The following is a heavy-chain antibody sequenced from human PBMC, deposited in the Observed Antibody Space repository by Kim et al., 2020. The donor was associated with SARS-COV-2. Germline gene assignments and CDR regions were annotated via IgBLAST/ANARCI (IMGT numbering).Heavy chain of an antibody. Sequence: GGSLRLSCAASGFAFSNYAMSWVRQAPGKGLEWVSAIVGSGGSTYYTDSVRGRFTISRDNSNNTLYLQMNSLRVEDTAVYYCTKEDASSWSIQHWGQGTLLTVSS. V-gene: IGHV3-23*01. D-gene: IGHD6-13*01. CDR1: GFAFSNYA. CDR2: IVGSGGST. CDR3: TKEDASSWSIQH. J-gene: IGHJ1*01.